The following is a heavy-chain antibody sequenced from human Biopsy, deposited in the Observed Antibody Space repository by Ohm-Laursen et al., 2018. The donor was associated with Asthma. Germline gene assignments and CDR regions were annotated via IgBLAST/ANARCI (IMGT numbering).Heavy chain of an antibody. J-gene: IGHJ2*01. D-gene: IGHD2-15*01. CDR3: ARGGYCSGGDCYLRRPSYPVSYFDL. V-gene: IGHV4-34*01. CDR1: PGSFSGFF. Sequence: GTLSLTCDVYPGSFSGFFWTWIRQSPGKGLEWIGETNERGVTNNNPSLKSRVIISIDTYWNRVSLKLTSVTVADTAVYYCARGGYCSGGDCYLRRPSYPVSYFDLWGRGTLVTVSS. CDR2: TNERGVT.